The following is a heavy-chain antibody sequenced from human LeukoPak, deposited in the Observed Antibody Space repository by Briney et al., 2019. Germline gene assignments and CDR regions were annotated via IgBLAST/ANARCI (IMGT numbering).Heavy chain of an antibody. CDR1: GFTFSDYY. CDR3: AKGLKVVGSRSYYYYYGMDV. Sequence: GGSLRLSCAASGFTFSDYYMSWIRQAPGKGMEWVSYISRSSSAIYYADSVKGRFTISRDNAKNSLCLQMNRLKAEDTAVYYCAKGLKVVGSRSYYYYYGMDVWGKGTTVTVSS. CDR2: ISRSSSAI. J-gene: IGHJ6*04. D-gene: IGHD3-22*01. V-gene: IGHV3-11*01.